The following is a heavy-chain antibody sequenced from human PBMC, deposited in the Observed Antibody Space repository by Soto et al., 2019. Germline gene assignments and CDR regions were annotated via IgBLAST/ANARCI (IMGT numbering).Heavy chain of an antibody. Sequence: QVQLQESGPGLVKPSETLSLTCTVSGGSISSFYWCWIRQPPGKGQEWIGYINYSGDTTDNPSLESRVTMSIDTSNGQFTLKLSSVTAADTGVYYCERNRNPNQWLGLDYWGQGALVSVSS. J-gene: IGHJ4*02. V-gene: IGHV4-59*01. CDR2: INYSGDT. CDR1: GGSISSFY. CDR3: ERNRNPNQWLGLDY. D-gene: IGHD6-19*01.